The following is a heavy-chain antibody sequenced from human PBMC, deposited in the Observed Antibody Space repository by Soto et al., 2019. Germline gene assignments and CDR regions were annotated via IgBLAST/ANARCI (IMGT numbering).Heavy chain of an antibody. V-gene: IGHV6-1*01. CDR3: TRQRSDSYYYGLDV. CDR1: GDSVSSNSAA. CDR2: TYYRAKWYN. J-gene: IGHJ6*02. Sequence: TLSLTCAISGDSVSSNSAAWNWIRQSPSRGLEWLGRTYYRAKWYNDYAVSVKSRITINPDTSKNQFSLQLDSVTPDDTAVYYCTRQRSDSYYYGLDVWGQGTTVTVSS.